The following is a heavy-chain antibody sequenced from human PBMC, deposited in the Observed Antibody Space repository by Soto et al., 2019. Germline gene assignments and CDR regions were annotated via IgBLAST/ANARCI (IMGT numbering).Heavy chain of an antibody. CDR1: GGSFSGYY. J-gene: IGHJ4*02. CDR3: ARGSPEDSSIDY. D-gene: IGHD3-22*01. CDR2: INHSGST. Sequence: SETLSLTCAVYGGSFSGYYWSWIRQPPGKGLEWIGEINHSGSTNYNPSLKSRVTISVDTSKNQFSLKLSSVTAADTAVYYCARGSPEDSSIDYWGQGTLVTVSS. V-gene: IGHV4-34*01.